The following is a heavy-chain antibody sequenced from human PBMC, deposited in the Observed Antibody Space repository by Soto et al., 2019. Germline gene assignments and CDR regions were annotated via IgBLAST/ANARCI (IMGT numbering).Heavy chain of an antibody. V-gene: IGHV1-18*01. CDR3: ARDGVGATLGKSLDP. Sequence: QVHLVQSGAEVKKPGASVKVSCKASGYTFTSYGISWVRQAPGQGLEWMGWISGYNDNPNYAQKFQGTVTMTTDTSTSTAYMELRSLRSDDTAVYYCARDGVGATLGKSLDPWGQGTLVTVSS. CDR2: ISGYNDNP. CDR1: GYTFTSYG. D-gene: IGHD1-26*01. J-gene: IGHJ5*02.